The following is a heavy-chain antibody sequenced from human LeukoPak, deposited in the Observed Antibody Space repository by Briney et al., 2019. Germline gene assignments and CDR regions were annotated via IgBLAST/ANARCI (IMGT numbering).Heavy chain of an antibody. J-gene: IGHJ4*02. V-gene: IGHV3-73*01. D-gene: IGHD4-23*01. CDR2: IRSKANSYAT. Sequence: PGGSLRLSCAASGFTFSGSAMHWVRQASGKGLEWVGRIRSKANSYATAYAASVKGRFTISRDDSKNTAYLQMNSLRAEDTAVYYCAKDINYGGNPPGTDYWGQGTLVTVSS. CDR1: GFTFSGSA. CDR3: AKDINYGGNPPGTDY.